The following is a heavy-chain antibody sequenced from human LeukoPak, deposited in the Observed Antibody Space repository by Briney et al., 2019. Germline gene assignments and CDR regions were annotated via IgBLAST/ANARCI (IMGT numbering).Heavy chain of an antibody. J-gene: IGHJ3*02. CDR2: RHSSGAT. Sequence: PSETLSLTCTVSGGSINNYWWAWIRQPPGKGLQWIGYRHSSGATSYNLSLESRVTISIDTSRNQFSLKLSSVTAADTAVYYCAREVGGFSGAFDIWGQGTMVTVSS. V-gene: IGHV4-59*01. D-gene: IGHD4-23*01. CDR1: GGSINNYW. CDR3: AREVGGFSGAFDI.